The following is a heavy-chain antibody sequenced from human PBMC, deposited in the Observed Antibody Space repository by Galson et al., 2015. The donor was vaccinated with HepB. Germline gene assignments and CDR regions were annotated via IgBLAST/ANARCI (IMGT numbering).Heavy chain of an antibody. D-gene: IGHD6-6*01. Sequence: QSGAEVKKPGESLKISCKGFGYSFTSYWIGWVRQMPAKGLEWMGIIFPGDSETRYSPSFQGQVTISADKSITTAYLQWNSLKASDTAMYYCARLVAVYSSSERIDYWGQGTLVTVSS. V-gene: IGHV5-51*01. CDR1: GYSFTSYW. CDR2: IFPGDSET. CDR3: ARLVAVYSSSERIDY. J-gene: IGHJ4*02.